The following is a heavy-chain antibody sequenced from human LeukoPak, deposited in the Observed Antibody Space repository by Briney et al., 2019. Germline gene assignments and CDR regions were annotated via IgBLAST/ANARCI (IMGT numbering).Heavy chain of an antibody. CDR3: AKDSTSDWLLDGAYYMDV. D-gene: IGHD3-9*01. Sequence: GEYLRLSCAGSGCIFSSDGMNSVGKAPGNGPDWMANIKQDGSGEDYVDSVNDRVISSRDNAKNSLYLQMNSLRAEDTAVYFCAKDSTSDWLLDGAYYMDVWGKETTVTVSS. J-gene: IGHJ6*03. CDR1: GCIFSSDG. V-gene: IGHV3-7*01. CDR2: IKQDGSGE.